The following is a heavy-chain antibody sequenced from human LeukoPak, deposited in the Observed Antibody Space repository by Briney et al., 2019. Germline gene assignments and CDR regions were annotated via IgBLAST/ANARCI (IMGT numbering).Heavy chain of an antibody. CDR1: GFTVSNNY. D-gene: IGHD6-19*01. Sequence: GGSLRLSCAASGFTVSNNYMTWVRQAPGKGLEWVSAISGSGGSTYYADSVKGRFTISRDNSKNTLYLQMNSLRAEDTAVYYCAKDSLASSGWLFDYWGQGTLVTVSS. J-gene: IGHJ4*02. CDR2: ISGSGGST. CDR3: AKDSLASSGWLFDY. V-gene: IGHV3-23*01.